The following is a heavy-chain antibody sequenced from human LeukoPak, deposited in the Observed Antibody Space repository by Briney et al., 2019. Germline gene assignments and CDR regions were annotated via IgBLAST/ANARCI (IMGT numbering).Heavy chain of an antibody. CDR2: IWYDGSNK. J-gene: IGHJ4*02. CDR3: ARDMQTYYDSSGYIGHFDY. D-gene: IGHD3-22*01. Sequence: PGRSLRLSCAASGFTFSSYGMHWVRQAPGKGLEWVAVIWYDGSNKYYADSVKGRFTISRDNSKNTLYLQMNSLRAEDTAVYYCARDMQTYYDSSGYIGHFDYWGQGTLVTVSS. V-gene: IGHV3-33*01. CDR1: GFTFSSYG.